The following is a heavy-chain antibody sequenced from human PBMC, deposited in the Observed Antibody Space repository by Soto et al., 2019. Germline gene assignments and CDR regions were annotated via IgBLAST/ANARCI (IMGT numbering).Heavy chain of an antibody. CDR2: ISSSSSYI. V-gene: IGHV3-21*01. J-gene: IGHJ6*03. CDR1: GFTFSSYS. D-gene: IGHD3-3*01. Sequence: SGGSLRLSCAASGFTFSSYSMNWVRQAPGKGLEWVSSISSSSSYIYYADSVKGRFTISRDNAKNSLYLQMNSLRAEDTAVYYCARDSFWSGYYKERLYYYYYLDVWGKGTTVTVSS. CDR3: ARDSFWSGYYKERLYYYYYLDV.